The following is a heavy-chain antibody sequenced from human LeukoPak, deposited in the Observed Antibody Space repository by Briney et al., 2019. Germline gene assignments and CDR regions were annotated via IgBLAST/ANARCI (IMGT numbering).Heavy chain of an antibody. V-gene: IGHV4-59*01. D-gene: IGHD4-17*01. CDR3: ARGDPDYGDYYFDY. J-gene: IGHJ4*02. Sequence: PSETLSLTCTVSGGSLSNYYWSWIRQPPGKGLEWIGYIYYSGSTNYNPSLKSRVTISVDTSKNQFSLKLSSVTAADTAVYYCARGDPDYGDYYFDYWGQGTLVTVSS. CDR1: GGSLSNYY. CDR2: IYYSGST.